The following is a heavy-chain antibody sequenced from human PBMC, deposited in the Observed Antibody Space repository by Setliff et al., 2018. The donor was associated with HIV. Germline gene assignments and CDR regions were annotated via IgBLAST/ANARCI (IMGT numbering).Heavy chain of an antibody. J-gene: IGHJ6*03. Sequence: KPGGSLRLSCAASGLTFSSYTMNWVRQAPGKGPEWVSSISSSSSYIYYADSVKGRFTISRDNAKNSLYLQMNSLRAEDTAVYYCARDRAESYYYYYYYMDVWGKGTTVTVSS. CDR3: ARDRAESYYYYYYYMDV. CDR2: ISSSSSYI. D-gene: IGHD3-10*01. V-gene: IGHV3-21*01. CDR1: GLTFSSYT.